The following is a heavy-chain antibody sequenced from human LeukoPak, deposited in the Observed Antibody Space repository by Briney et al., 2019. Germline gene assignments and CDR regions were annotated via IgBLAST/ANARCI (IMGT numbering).Heavy chain of an antibody. Sequence: GGSLRLSCAASGFTFSGSAMHWVRQASGKGLEWVGRIRSKANSYATAYAASVKGRFTISRDDSKNTAYLQMNSLKTEDTAVYYCAKLATVNDYWGQGTLVTVSS. J-gene: IGHJ4*02. V-gene: IGHV3-73*01. CDR1: GFTFSGSA. CDR2: IRSKANSYAT. D-gene: IGHD5-12*01. CDR3: AKLATVNDY.